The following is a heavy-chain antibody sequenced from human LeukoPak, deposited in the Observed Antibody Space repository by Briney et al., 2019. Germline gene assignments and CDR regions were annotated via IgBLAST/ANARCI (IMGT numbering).Heavy chain of an antibody. D-gene: IGHD4-17*01. Sequence: GGSLRLSCAASGFTFSSYEMNWARQAPGKGLEWVSYISSSGSTIYYADSVKGRFTISRDNAKNSLYLQMNSLRAEDTAVYYCARDDYGDYGGLHDYWGQGTLVTVSS. J-gene: IGHJ4*02. CDR1: GFTFSSYE. V-gene: IGHV3-48*03. CDR2: ISSSGSTI. CDR3: ARDDYGDYGGLHDY.